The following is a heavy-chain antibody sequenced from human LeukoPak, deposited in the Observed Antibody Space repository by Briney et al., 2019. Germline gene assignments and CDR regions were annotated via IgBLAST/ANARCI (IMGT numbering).Heavy chain of an antibody. CDR2: LDPSTGTT. CDR1: WYTFPRHY. V-gene: IGHV1-46*01. J-gene: IGHJ4*02. Sequence: GPVRVSCKASWYTFPRHYIPRVRPAPWPGLEWMGILDPSTGTTTYAQKFQGRITMTRDTSIRTLYMELSSLRSEDTAVYYCARLGPVNYWGQGTLVTVSS. CDR3: ARLGPVNY.